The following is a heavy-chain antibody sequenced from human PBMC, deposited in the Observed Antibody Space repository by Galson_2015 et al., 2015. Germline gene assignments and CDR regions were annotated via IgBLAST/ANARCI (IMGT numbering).Heavy chain of an antibody. D-gene: IGHD4-11*01. J-gene: IGHJ6*02. CDR2: IYYSGRT. CDR3: ARDQDDYSNPGRGGMDV. Sequence: ETLSLTCTVSGGSISSYYWRWIRQPPGKGLEWIGYIYYSGRTNYNPSLKSRVTISVDTSKNQFSLKLSSVTAADTAVYYCARDQDDYSNPGRGGMDVWGQGTTVTVSS. CDR1: GGSISSYY. V-gene: IGHV4-59*01.